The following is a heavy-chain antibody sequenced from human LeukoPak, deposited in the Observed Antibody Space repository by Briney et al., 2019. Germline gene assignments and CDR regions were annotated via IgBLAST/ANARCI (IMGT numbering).Heavy chain of an antibody. CDR2: ISISSSYI. CDR1: GFTFSSYS. Sequence: GGSLRLSWAASGFTFSSYSMNWVRQAPGKGLEWVSSISISSSYIYYADSVKGRFTISRDNAKNSLYLQMNSLRAEDTAVYYCARDQVAYCGGDCSELFDYWGQGTLVTVSS. D-gene: IGHD2-21*02. V-gene: IGHV3-21*01. CDR3: ARDQVAYCGGDCSELFDY. J-gene: IGHJ4*02.